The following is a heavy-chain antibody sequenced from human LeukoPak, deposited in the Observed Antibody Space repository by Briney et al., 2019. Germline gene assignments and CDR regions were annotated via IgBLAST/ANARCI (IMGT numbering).Heavy chain of an antibody. J-gene: IGHJ4*02. D-gene: IGHD4-11*01. V-gene: IGHV3-23*01. CDR1: GFTFSSYS. CDR2: ISGRGDNT. CDR3: ANPPTVTSFEY. Sequence: GGSLRLSCAASGFTFSSYSMNWVRQAPGKGLEWVSGISGRGDNTYNADSVKGRFTISRDNSKSTLYLQMNSLRAEDTAVYYCANPPTVTSFEYWGQGTPVTVSS.